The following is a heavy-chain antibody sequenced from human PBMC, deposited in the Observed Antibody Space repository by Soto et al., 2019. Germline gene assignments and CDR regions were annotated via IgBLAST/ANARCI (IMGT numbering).Heavy chain of an antibody. J-gene: IGHJ4*02. V-gene: IGHV1-69*02. D-gene: IGHD1-26*01. CDR2: IIPILGMA. Sequence: QVQLVQSGAEVKKPGSSVKVSCKACGGTFSSYTISWVRQAPGQGLEWIGRIIPILGMANYAQKFRGRVTITADKSTSTAYMELSSLRSEDTAVYYCARSGSYPDYWGQGTLVTVSA. CDR3: ARSGSYPDY. CDR1: GGTFSSYT.